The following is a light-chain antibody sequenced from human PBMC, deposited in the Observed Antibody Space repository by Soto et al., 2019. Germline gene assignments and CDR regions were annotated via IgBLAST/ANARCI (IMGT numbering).Light chain of an antibody. CDR3: QQRSNWPPISA. V-gene: IGKV3-11*01. CDR2: DAS. J-gene: IGKJ3*01. CDR1: QSVSSY. Sequence: EIVLTQSPATLSLSPGERATLSCRASQSVSSYLAWYQQKPGQAPRLLIYDASNRATGIPARFSGSGSGTDFTLTISGLEPEDFAVYYCQQRSNWPPISAFGPGTKVDI.